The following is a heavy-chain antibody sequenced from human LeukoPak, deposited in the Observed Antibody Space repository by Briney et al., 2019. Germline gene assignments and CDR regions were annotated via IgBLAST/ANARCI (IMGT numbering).Heavy chain of an antibody. CDR2: INAGNGNT. CDR3: ARGLNHYDSSGYLVWFDP. CDR1: GYTFTSYA. V-gene: IGHV1-3*01. J-gene: IGHJ5*02. Sequence: ASVKVSCQASGYTFTSYAIYWVRQAPGQRLEWMGWINAGNGNTKFSQKLQDRVTITRDTSASTAYMELSSLRSEDTAVYYCARGLNHYDSSGYLVWFDPWGQGTLVTVSS. D-gene: IGHD3-22*01.